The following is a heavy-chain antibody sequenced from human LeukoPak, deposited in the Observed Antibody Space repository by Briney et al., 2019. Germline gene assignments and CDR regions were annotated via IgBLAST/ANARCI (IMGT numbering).Heavy chain of an antibody. CDR1: GFTLSSYA. Sequence: PGGSLRLSCAASGFTLSSYAMSWVRQAPGKGLEWVSSMSGRDDTSYADSVKGRFTISRDKARNTVYLQMSSLRAEDTAIYYCASDYPRYYYYMDVWGKGTTVTVSS. CDR3: ASDYPRYYYYMDV. V-gene: IGHV3-23*01. J-gene: IGHJ6*03. CDR2: MSGRDDT. D-gene: IGHD4/OR15-4a*01.